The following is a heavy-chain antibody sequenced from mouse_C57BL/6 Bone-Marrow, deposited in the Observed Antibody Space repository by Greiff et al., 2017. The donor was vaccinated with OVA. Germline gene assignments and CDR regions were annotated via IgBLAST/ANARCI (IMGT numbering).Heavy chain of an antibody. J-gene: IGHJ1*03. Sequence: EVMLVESGEGLVKPGGSLKLSCAASGFTFSSYAMSWVRQTPEKRLEWVAYISSGGDYIYYADTVKGRFTFSRDNASNTLYLQMSSLKTEDTAMYYCTRESHGSRSYWYLDVWGKGTTVTVS. V-gene: IGHV5-9-1*02. CDR1: GFTFSSYA. CDR3: TRESHGSRSYWYLDV. CDR2: ISSGGDYI. D-gene: IGHD1-1*01.